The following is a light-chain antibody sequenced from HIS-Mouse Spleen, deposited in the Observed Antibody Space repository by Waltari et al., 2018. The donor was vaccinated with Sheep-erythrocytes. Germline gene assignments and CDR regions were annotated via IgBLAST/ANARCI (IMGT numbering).Light chain of an antibody. Sequence: QSALTQPASVSGSPGQSITISCTGTSSDVGGYNYVSWYQQHPGKAPKLMIYEVSNRPSWVSNRFSGSKSGNTASLTISGLQAEDEADYYCSSHTSSSTLWVFGGGTKLTVL. CDR3: SSHTSSSTLWV. J-gene: IGLJ3*02. V-gene: IGLV2-14*01. CDR2: EVS. CDR1: SSDVGGYNY.